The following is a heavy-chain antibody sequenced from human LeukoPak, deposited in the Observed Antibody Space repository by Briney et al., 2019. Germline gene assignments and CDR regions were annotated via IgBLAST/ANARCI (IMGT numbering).Heavy chain of an antibody. J-gene: IGHJ3*01. V-gene: IGHV3-7*01. CDR2: IRPDGSAV. Sequence: GGSLRLSCKASGFSIHQSSMSWVRQAPVKGLEWVASIRPDGSAVFYVDSVKGRFTFSRDNAKNSLDLQMNSLRAEDTAPYYCAKFGLPYSIDLWGQGTMVTVS. CDR1: GFSIHQSS. D-gene: IGHD3/OR15-3a*01. CDR3: AKFGLPYSIDL.